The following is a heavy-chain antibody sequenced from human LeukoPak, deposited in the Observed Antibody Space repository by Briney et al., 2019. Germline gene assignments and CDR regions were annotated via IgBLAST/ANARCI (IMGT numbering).Heavy chain of an antibody. D-gene: IGHD3-9*01. CDR2: IYYSGST. J-gene: IGHJ6*03. CDR1: GGSISSSSYY. V-gene: IGHV4-39*07. Sequence: SETLSLTCTVSGGSISSSSYYWGWIRQPPGKGLEWIGSIYYSGSTYYNPSLKSRVTISVDTSKNQFSLKLSSVTAADTAVYYCAQIRYFDWLPPYYYYYYYMDVWGKGTTVTVSS. CDR3: AQIRYFDWLPPYYYYYYYMDV.